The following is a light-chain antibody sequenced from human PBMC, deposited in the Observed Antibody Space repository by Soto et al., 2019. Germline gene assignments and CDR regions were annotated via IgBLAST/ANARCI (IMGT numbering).Light chain of an antibody. CDR3: MQGTHWPPVT. J-gene: IGKJ2*01. CDR2: NAF. CDR1: QSLVYSDGNAY. Sequence: DVVMTQSPLSLPVTLGQPASISCRSSQSLVYSDGNAYLSWFQQRPGQSPRRLIYNAFSRDSGVPDRFSGSGSGTEFTLKISRVEAEDVGIYYCMQGTHWPPVTFGQGTKLEIK. V-gene: IGKV2-30*01.